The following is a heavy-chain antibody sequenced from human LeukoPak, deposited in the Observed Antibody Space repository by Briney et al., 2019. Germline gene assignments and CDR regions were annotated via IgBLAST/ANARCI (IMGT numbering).Heavy chain of an antibody. CDR2: IYYSGST. CDR1: GGSISGYY. V-gene: IGHV4-59*12. D-gene: IGHD3-10*01. J-gene: IGHJ4*02. CDR3: ARAPYYYGSGTSRFDY. Sequence: SETPSLTCTVSGGSISGYYWSWIRQPPGKGLEWIGYIYYSGSTNYNPSLKSRVTISVDTSKNQFSLKLSSVTAADTAVYYCARAPYYYGSGTSRFDYWGQGTLVTVSS.